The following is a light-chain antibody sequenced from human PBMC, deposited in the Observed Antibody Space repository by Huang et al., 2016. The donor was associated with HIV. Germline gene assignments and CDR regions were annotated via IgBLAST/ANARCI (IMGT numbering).Light chain of an antibody. CDR1: QGVSAY. V-gene: IGKV3-11*01. Sequence: EIVLTQSPATLSLSPGERVTLSCWASQGVSAYLAWYQQKPGQPPRLLIYDASNRATGVPARFSGSGSGTDFTLTITSVEPEDFAGYYCQQRSSWPPTFGQGTRLESK. CDR3: QQRSSWPPT. CDR2: DAS. J-gene: IGKJ5*01.